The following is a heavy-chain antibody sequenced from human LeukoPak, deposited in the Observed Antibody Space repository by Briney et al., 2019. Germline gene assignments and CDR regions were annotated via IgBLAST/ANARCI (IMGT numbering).Heavy chain of an antibody. D-gene: IGHD6-13*01. CDR2: IIPILGIA. V-gene: IGHV1-69*04. CDR1: GGTFSSCA. Sequence: SVKVSCKASGGTFSSCAISWVRQAPGQGLEWMGRIIPILGIANYAQKFQGRVTITADKSTSTAYMELSSLRSEDTAVYNCAREYSSSRSPFDYWGQGTLVTVSS. J-gene: IGHJ4*02. CDR3: AREYSSSRSPFDY.